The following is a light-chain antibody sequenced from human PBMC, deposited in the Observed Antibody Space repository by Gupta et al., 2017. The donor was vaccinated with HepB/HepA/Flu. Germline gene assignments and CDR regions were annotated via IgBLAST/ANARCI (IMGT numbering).Light chain of an antibody. CDR2: DVT. Sequence: QSALTQPASVSASPGQSITLSCTGSSSDIGSDNYVSWYQQHPGKAPKLIIFDVTNRPSGLSDRFSGSKSGNTASLTISGLQAEDEADYYCSSFTTSSTWVFGGGTKLTVL. V-gene: IGLV2-14*01. CDR3: SSFTTSSTWV. J-gene: IGLJ3*02. CDR1: SSDIGSDNY.